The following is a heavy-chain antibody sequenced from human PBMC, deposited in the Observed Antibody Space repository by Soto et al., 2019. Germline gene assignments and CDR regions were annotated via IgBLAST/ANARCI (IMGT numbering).Heavy chain of an antibody. J-gene: IGHJ4*02. CDR3: ARDPRGLRGYDSDDY. V-gene: IGHV1-3*01. CDR2: INAGNGNT. CDR1: GYTFTSYA. Sequence: ASVKVSCKASGYTFTSYAMHWVRQAPGQRLEWMGWINAGNGNTKYSQKFQGRVTITRDTSASTAYMELSSLRSEDTAVYYCARDPRGLRGYDSDDYWGQGTLVTVSS. D-gene: IGHD5-12*01.